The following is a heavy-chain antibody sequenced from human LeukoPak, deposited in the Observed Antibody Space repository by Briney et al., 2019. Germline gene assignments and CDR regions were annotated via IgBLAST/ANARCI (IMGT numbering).Heavy chain of an antibody. CDR2: IKSKSDGDSV. V-gene: IGHV3-15*01. CDR3: TTAPSYYNFNSFDY. Sequence: MAGGSLRLSCSASGLSFSNAWMSWVRQPPGKGLEWIGCIKSKSDGDSVDYAAPVKGRITISRDDWKNTLFLEMTALKTEDTGVYFCTTAPSYYNFNSFDYWGQRTVVTVSS. D-gene: IGHD1-1*01. J-gene: IGHJ4*02. CDR1: GLSFSNAW.